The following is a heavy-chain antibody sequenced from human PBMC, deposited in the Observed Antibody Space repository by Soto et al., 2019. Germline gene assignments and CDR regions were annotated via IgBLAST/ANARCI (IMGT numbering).Heavy chain of an antibody. Sequence: GGSLRLSCAASGLTFSNAWMSWVRQAPGKGLEWVGRIKSKTDGGTTDYAAPVKGRFTISRDDSKNTLYLQMNSLKTEDTAVYYCTTDRSLTGTLFDYWGQGTLVTVSS. J-gene: IGHJ4*02. D-gene: IGHD1-7*01. CDR3: TTDRSLTGTLFDY. CDR2: IKSKTDGGTT. V-gene: IGHV3-15*01. CDR1: GLTFSNAW.